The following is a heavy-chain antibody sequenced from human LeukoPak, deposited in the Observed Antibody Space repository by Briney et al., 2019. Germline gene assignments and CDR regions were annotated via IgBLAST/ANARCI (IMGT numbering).Heavy chain of an antibody. J-gene: IGHJ4*02. CDR3: ASEGLVVVARDLFEY. CDR1: GHTFTSYY. D-gene: IGHD3-22*01. Sequence: GASVKVSCKASGHTFTSYYMHWVRQAPGQGLEWMGIINPSGGSTSYAQKFQSRVTMTRNMSTSTFYMELSSLRAEDTAVYYCASEGLVVVARDLFEYWGRGTLVTVSS. V-gene: IGHV1-46*01. CDR2: INPSGGST.